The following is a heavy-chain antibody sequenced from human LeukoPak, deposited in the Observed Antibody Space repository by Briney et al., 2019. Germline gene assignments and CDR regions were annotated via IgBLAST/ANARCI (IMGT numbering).Heavy chain of an antibody. CDR1: GYTLTELS. V-gene: IGHV1-24*01. Sequence: ASVKVSCKVSGYTLTELSMHWVRQAPGKVLEWMGGFDPEDGETIYAQKFQGRVTMTEDTSTDTAYMELSSLRSEDTAVYYCASAYSSGGYSGFDPWGQGTLVTVSS. D-gene: IGHD2-15*01. CDR2: FDPEDGET. J-gene: IGHJ5*02. CDR3: ASAYSSGGYSGFDP.